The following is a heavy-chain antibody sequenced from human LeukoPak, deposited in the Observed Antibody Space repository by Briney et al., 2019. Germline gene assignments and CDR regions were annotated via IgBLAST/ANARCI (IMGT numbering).Heavy chain of an antibody. Sequence: GGSLRLSCAASGFTFSSYGMTWVRQAPGKGLEWVSYISSSSSTIYYADSVKGRFTISRDNAKNSLYLQMNSLRAEDTAVYYCARATENNWFDPWGQGTLVTVSS. J-gene: IGHJ5*02. D-gene: IGHD4-17*01. CDR1: GFTFSSYG. CDR2: ISSSSSTI. V-gene: IGHV3-48*01. CDR3: ARATENNWFDP.